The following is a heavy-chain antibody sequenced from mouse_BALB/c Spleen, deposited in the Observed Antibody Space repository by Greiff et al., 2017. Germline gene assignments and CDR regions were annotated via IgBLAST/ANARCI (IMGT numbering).Heavy chain of an antibody. CDR2: INPYNGDT. Sequence: EVQLQQSGPELVKPGASVKISCKASGYSFTGYFMNWVMQSHGKSLEWIGRINPYNGDTFYNQKFKGKATLTVDNSSSTAHMELRSLASEDSAVYYCARGFGYDGGDYYAMDYWGQGTSVTVSS. D-gene: IGHD2-2*01. J-gene: IGHJ4*01. CDR1: GYSFTGYF. V-gene: IGHV1-20*02. CDR3: ARGFGYDGGDYYAMDY.